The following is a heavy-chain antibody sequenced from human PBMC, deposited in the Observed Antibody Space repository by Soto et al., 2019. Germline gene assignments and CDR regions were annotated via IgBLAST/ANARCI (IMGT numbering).Heavy chain of an antibody. Sequence: QVQLTESGGGLVKPGGSLRLSCAASGFTFSGLYMSWIRQAPGKGLEWVSCIDSSGVKKYYAESVRGRFTISRDNAKNSLYLQMNSLRAEDTAVYYWARDRGAVTGDYLDYGGQGTLVTVSS. V-gene: IGHV3-11*01. D-gene: IGHD6-19*01. CDR2: IDSSGVKK. CDR3: ARDRGAVTGDYLDY. CDR1: GFTFSGLY. J-gene: IGHJ4*02.